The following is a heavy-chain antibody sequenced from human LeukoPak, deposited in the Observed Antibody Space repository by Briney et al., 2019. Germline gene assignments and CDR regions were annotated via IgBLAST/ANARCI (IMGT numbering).Heavy chain of an antibody. CDR1: GGTFSSYA. CDR3: ARVGGYCSSTSCSQYYFDY. CDR2: IIPIFGTA. D-gene: IGHD2-2*01. Sequence: SVKVSCKASGGTFSSYAISWVRQAPGQGLEWMGGIIPIFGTANYAQKFQGRVTITTDESTSTAYMELSSLRSEDTAVYYCARVGGYCSSTSCSQYYFDYWGQGTLVTVSS. V-gene: IGHV1-69*05. J-gene: IGHJ4*02.